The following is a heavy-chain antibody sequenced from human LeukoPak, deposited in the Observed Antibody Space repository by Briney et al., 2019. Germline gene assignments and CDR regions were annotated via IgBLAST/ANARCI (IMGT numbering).Heavy chain of an antibody. D-gene: IGHD2-2*01. Sequence: ASVKVSCKASGYTFTGYYMHWVRQAPGQGLEWMGRINPNNGATNYAQKLQGRVTITGDTSISTAYMELGSLRSDDTAVYYCTRVGGIVVVPAAMFWFDPWGQGTLVTVSS. CDR1: GYTFTGYY. J-gene: IGHJ5*02. CDR2: INPNNGAT. V-gene: IGHV1-2*06. CDR3: TRVGGIVVVPAAMFWFDP.